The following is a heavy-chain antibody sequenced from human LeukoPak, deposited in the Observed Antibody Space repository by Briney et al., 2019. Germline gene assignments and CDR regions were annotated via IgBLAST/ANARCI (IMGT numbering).Heavy chain of an antibody. V-gene: IGHV4-61*01. CDR1: GGSISSSSSSYY. Sequence: PSETLSLTCTVSGGSISSSSSSYYWNWIRQPPGKGLEWIGYIYYSGGTNYNPSLKSRVTISVDTSKNQFSLKLSSVTDADTAVYYCARETTPRGYWYFDLWGRGTLVTVSS. J-gene: IGHJ2*01. CDR3: ARETTPRGYWYFDL. CDR2: IYYSGGT. D-gene: IGHD1-1*01.